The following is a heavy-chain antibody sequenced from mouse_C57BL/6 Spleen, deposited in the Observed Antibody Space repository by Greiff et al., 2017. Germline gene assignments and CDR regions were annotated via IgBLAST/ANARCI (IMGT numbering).Heavy chain of an antibody. D-gene: IGHD1-1*01. CDR2: INPSSGYT. Sequence: QVQLQQSGAELAKPGASVKLSCKASGYTFTSYWMYWVKQRPGQGLEWIGYINPSSGYTKYNQKFKDKATLTADKSSSTAYMQLSSLTYEDSAVYYCARNYGSSYGGAWFAYWGQGTLVTVSA. CDR1: GYTFTSYW. CDR3: ARNYGSSYGGAWFAY. V-gene: IGHV1-7*01. J-gene: IGHJ3*01.